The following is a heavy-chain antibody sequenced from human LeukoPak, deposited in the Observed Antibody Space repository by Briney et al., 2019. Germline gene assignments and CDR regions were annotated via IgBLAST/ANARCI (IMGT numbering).Heavy chain of an antibody. Sequence: SQTLSLTCSVSGDSISSGGYYWPWIRQHPEKGLEWIGYIYSTGTTYYNPSLTSRLTMSLDTSKNQFSLKVTSVTAADTAVYFCARDRPDTTSPTTVGRFDPWGQGTLVTVSS. CDR2: IYSTGTT. V-gene: IGHV4-31*03. CDR3: ARDRPDTTSPTTVGRFDP. D-gene: IGHD1-26*01. J-gene: IGHJ5*02. CDR1: GDSISSGGYY.